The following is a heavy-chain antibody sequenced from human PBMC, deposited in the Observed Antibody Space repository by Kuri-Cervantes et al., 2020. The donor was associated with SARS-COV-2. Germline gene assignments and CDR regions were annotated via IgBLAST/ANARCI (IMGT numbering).Heavy chain of an antibody. Sequence: GSLRLSCTVSGGSISSSNYYWGWIRQPPGKGLEWIGSIYYSGSTHYNPSLKSRVSISVDTSRSQFSLKVSSVTAADTAVYSCARQHLGYYMDVWGKGTTVTVSS. J-gene: IGHJ6*03. CDR2: IYYSGST. CDR1: GGSISSSNYY. CDR3: ARQHLGYYMDV. V-gene: IGHV4-39*01.